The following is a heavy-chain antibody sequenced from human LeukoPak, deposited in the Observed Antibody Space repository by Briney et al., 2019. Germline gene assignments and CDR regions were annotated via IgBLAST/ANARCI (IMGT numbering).Heavy chain of an antibody. V-gene: IGHV3-13*01. D-gene: IGHD1-1*01. Sequence: PGGSLRLSCAASGFTFSDYDMHWVRQATGKGLEWVSAIGTAGDTYYTGSVKGRFTISRENAKNSLYLQMNSLRAGDTAAYYCARVAKERAGGVYYFDYWGQGTLVTVSS. CDR3: ARVAKERAGGVYYFDY. CDR1: GFTFSDYD. J-gene: IGHJ4*02. CDR2: IGTAGDT.